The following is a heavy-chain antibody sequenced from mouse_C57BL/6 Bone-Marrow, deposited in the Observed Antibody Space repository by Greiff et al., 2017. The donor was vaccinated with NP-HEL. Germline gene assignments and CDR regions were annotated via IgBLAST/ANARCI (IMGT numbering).Heavy chain of an antibody. CDR3: ARETLVAKGDWYFDV. Sequence: QVQLKESGAELAKPGASVKLSCKASGYTFTSYWMPWVKQRPGQGLAWIGYINPSSGYTKYNQKFKDRATLTADNSSNTAYMQLSSLTYEESAVXYCARETLVAKGDWYFDVGGTGTTVTVSS. CDR2: INPSSGYT. CDR1: GYTFTSYW. D-gene: IGHD1-1*01. V-gene: IGHV1-7*01. J-gene: IGHJ1*03.